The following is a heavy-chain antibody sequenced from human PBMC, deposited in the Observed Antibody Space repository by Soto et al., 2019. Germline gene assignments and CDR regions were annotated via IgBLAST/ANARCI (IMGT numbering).Heavy chain of an antibody. D-gene: IGHD6-19*01. V-gene: IGHV3-33*01. CDR3: ARDPNDGYSSGWYYFDY. J-gene: IGHJ4*02. CDR2: IWYDGSNK. CDR1: GFTFSSYG. Sequence: GSLRLSCAASGFTFSSYGMHWVRQAPGKGLEWVAVIWYDGSNKYYADSVKGRFTISRDNSKNTLYLQMNSLRAEDTAVYYCARDPNDGYSSGWYYFDYWGQGT.